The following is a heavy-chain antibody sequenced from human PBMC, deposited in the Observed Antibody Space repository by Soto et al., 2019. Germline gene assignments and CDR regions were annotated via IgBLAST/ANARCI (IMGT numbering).Heavy chain of an antibody. CDR3: GRKGYIGNFGLDV. Sequence: QVQLVQSGAEVKRPGASVKVSCKASGYTFLIYDVAWVRRAPGQGLEWLGWISISKGKTYYEQRLQGRVTMTTDTATTTAYMEITILRSDDTAVYFCGRKGYIGNFGLDVWGQGTTVTVSS. CDR2: ISISKGKT. CDR1: GYTFLIYD. J-gene: IGHJ6*02. V-gene: IGHV1-18*01. D-gene: IGHD5-12*01.